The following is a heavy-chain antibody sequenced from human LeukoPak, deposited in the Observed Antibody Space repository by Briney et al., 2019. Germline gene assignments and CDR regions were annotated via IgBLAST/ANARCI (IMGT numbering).Heavy chain of an antibody. Sequence: SETLSLTCTVSGGSISGYYWSWIRQSPAKGLEWIGYIFYSGSTNYNPSLKGRGTISVDRSKNQFSLKLSSVTAADTAVYYCARGPYGAVAYNWFDPWGQGTLVTVSS. CDR2: IFYSGST. J-gene: IGHJ5*02. V-gene: IGHV4-59*01. CDR1: GGSISGYY. D-gene: IGHD6-19*01. CDR3: ARGPYGAVAYNWFDP.